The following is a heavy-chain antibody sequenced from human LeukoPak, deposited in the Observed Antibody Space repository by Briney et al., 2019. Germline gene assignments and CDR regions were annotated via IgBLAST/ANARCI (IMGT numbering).Heavy chain of an antibody. J-gene: IGHJ4*02. V-gene: IGHV3-30-3*01. CDR2: ISYDGSNK. CDR3: ARAGNYRFDY. Sequence: GSLRLSCAGSGFTFSNYWMHWVRQAPGKGLEWVAVISYDGSNKYYADSVKGRFTISRDNSRNTLYLQMNSLRAEDTAVYYCARAGNYRFDYWGQGTLVTVSS. D-gene: IGHD1-7*01. CDR1: GFTFSNYW.